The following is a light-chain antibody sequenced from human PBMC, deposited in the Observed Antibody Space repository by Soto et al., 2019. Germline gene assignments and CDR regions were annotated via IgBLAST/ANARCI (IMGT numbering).Light chain of an antibody. V-gene: IGKV3-11*01. CDR1: QSVDSY. CDR3: QQRDSWPIT. Sequence: EIVLTQSPASLSLSPGERATLSCRASQSVDSYLVWYQQKPGQAPRLLIFGASNRATGIPARFSGSGSGTDFTLTINSLEPDDFAVYYCQQRDSWPITFGQGT. J-gene: IGKJ5*01. CDR2: GAS.